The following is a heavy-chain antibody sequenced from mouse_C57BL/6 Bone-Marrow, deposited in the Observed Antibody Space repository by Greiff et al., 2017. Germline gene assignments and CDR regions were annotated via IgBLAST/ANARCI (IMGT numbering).Heavy chain of an antibody. CDR1: GYTFTSYW. V-gene: IGHV1-69*01. CDR3: ARTGDYDDYYAMDY. CDR2: IDPSDSYT. J-gene: IGHJ4*01. D-gene: IGHD2-4*01. Sequence: QVQLQQPGAELVMPGASVKLSCKASGYTFTSYWMHWVKQRPGQGLEWIGEIDPSDSYTNYTQKFKGKSTLTVDKSSSTAYMQLSSLTSEDSAVYYCARTGDYDDYYAMDYWGQGTSVTVSS.